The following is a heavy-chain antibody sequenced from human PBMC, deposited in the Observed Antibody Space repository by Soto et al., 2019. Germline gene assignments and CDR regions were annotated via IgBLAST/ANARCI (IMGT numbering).Heavy chain of an antibody. CDR1: GFTFSSYA. J-gene: IGHJ4*02. CDR3: AGGYSYSPGFYFDY. D-gene: IGHD5-18*01. V-gene: IGHV3-33*01. CDR2: VWYDGSNQ. Sequence: GGSLRLSCAASGFTFSSYAMHWVRQAPGKGLEWVAVVWYDGSNQYYADSVKGRFTIFRDNSKNTLFLQMNSLRVEDTAVYYCAGGYSYSPGFYFDYWGQGALVTVSS.